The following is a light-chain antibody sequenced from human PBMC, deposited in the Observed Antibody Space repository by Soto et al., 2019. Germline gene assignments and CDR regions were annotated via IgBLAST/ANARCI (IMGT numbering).Light chain of an antibody. CDR2: DVS. CDR1: SSDVGGYNY. J-gene: IGLJ1*01. V-gene: IGLV2-11*01. Sequence: QSALTQPRSVSGSPGQSVTISCTGTSSDVGGYNYVSWYQQHPGKAPKLMIYDVSKRPSGVPDRFSGSKSGNTASLTISGLQAEDEADYYCCSYAGSYTHNYVFGTGTKLTVL. CDR3: CSYAGSYTHNYV.